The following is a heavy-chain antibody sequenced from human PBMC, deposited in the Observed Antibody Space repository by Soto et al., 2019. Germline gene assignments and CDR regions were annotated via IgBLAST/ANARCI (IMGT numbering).Heavy chain of an antibody. Sequence: QVQLVQSGAEVKNPGASVKISCKASGYTLTSHGISWVRQAPGQGLEWMGWISGYNANTNYAQKLQGRVTMTTDTSTSTDYMERRSLRSDDTAVYYCARVGLSYPDYYYYGMDVWGQGTTVTVSS. CDR2: ISGYNANT. J-gene: IGHJ6*02. D-gene: IGHD3-16*02. V-gene: IGHV1-18*01. CDR3: ARVGLSYPDYYYYGMDV. CDR1: GYTLTSHG.